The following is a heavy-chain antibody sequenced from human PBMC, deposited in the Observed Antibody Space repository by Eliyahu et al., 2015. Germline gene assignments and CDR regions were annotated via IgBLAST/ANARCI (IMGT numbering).Heavy chain of an antibody. J-gene: IGHJ3*01. CDR3: TRRRFWGNYRRDGFDV. CDR2: LSWNSNRI. CDR1: XFAFDXYA. Sequence: VQLVESGGGLVQPGRSLRLSCAASXFAFDXYAMHWVRQPPGKGLGWXSGLSWNSNRIGYVDXVKGRFTISRDNAKKSLYLQMNSLRPEDTGFYYCTRRRFWGNYRRDGFDVWGQGTMVTVSS. V-gene: IGHV3-9*01. D-gene: IGHD3-16*02.